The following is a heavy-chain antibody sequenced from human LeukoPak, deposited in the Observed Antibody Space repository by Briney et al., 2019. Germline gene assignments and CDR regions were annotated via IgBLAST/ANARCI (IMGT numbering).Heavy chain of an antibody. J-gene: IGHJ6*02. CDR1: GYTFTSYY. D-gene: IGHD3-10*01. CDR3: ARGGGSGTAGHYYYGMDV. Sequence: ASVKASCKASGYTFTSYYMHWVRQAPGQGLEWMGIINPSGGSTSYAQKFQGRVTMTRDTSTSTVYMELSSLRSEDTAVYYCARGGGSGTAGHYYYGMDVWGQGTTVTVSS. V-gene: IGHV1-46*01. CDR2: INPSGGST.